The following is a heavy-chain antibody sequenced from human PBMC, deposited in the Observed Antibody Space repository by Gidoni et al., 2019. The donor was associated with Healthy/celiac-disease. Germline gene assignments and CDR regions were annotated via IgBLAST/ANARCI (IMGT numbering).Heavy chain of an antibody. Sequence: QVQLVQSGAEVKKPGASVKVSCKASGYTFTSYYMHWVRQAPGQGLEWMGIINPSGVSTSYAQKFQGRVTMTRDTSTSTVYMELSSLRSEDTAVYYCARDPNYYGSGSYGLDYWGQGTLVTVSS. V-gene: IGHV1-46*01. CDR2: INPSGVST. CDR1: GYTFTSYY. D-gene: IGHD3-10*01. J-gene: IGHJ4*02. CDR3: ARDPNYYGSGSYGLDY.